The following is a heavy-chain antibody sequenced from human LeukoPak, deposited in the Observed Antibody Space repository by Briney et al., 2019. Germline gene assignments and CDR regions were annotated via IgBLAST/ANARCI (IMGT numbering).Heavy chain of an antibody. V-gene: IGHV4-59*12. CDR3: ASPTTVTTSAYRAFDI. CDR1: GGSISWYY. J-gene: IGHJ3*02. D-gene: IGHD4-17*01. CDR2: VHDRGST. Sequence: SETLSLTCTVSGGSISWYYWSWIRQPPGKGLELVGYVHDRGSTNYSPSLRSRVTISVDTSKNQFSLNLRSVTAADTAVYYCASPTTVTTSAYRAFDIWGQGTMVTVSA.